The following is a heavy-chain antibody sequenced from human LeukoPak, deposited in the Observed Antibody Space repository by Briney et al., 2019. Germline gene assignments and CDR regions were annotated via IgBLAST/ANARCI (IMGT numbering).Heavy chain of an antibody. Sequence: GGSRSLSCAASGFPFSSYAMSWVRQAPGKGLEWVSSISGSGGSTYYSDSVKGRFTISRDNSKNTLYLQLNSLRAEDTAVYYCAKDRSSGWYDAFDIWGQGTMVTVSS. CDR1: GFPFSSYA. CDR3: AKDRSSGWYDAFDI. D-gene: IGHD6-19*01. CDR2: ISGSGGST. J-gene: IGHJ3*02. V-gene: IGHV3-23*01.